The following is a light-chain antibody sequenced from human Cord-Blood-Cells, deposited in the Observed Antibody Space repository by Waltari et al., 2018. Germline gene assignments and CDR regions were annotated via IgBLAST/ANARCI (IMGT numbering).Light chain of an antibody. CDR2: AAS. CDR1: QSISSY. J-gene: IGKJ1*01. CDR3: QQSYSTPQT. V-gene: IGKV1-39*01. Sequence: DIQMTQSPSSLAASVGDRATTTCRASQSISSYLNWYQQKPGKAPKLLIYAASSLQSGVPSRFSGSGSGTDFTLTISSLQPEDFATYYCQQSYSTPQTFGQGTKVEIK.